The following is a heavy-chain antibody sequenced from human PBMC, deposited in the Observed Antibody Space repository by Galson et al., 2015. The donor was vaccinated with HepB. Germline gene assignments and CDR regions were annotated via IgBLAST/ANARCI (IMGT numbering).Heavy chain of an antibody. Sequence: PRLSCAASGFNFYSYWMSWVRQTPGKGLEWVANIEKDGSRKFHVDSVEGRFTISRDNSKNSLFLQMSSLRAEDTAVYYCARGVDTPMGRSYYYGLDVWGQGTTVTVSS. CDR2: IEKDGSRK. CDR1: GFNFYSYW. J-gene: IGHJ6*02. V-gene: IGHV3-7*05. D-gene: IGHD5-18*01. CDR3: ARGVDTPMGRSYYYGLDV.